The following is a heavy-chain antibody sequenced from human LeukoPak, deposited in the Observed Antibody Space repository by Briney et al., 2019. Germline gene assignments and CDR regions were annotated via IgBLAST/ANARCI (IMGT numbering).Heavy chain of an antibody. CDR2: MNPNSGNT. D-gene: IGHD4-23*01. J-gene: IGHJ4*01. V-gene: IGHV1-8*01. CDR3: TGGSGGRRDN. CDR1: GYTFTSCD. Sequence: ASVKVSCKASGYTFTSCDINWVRQATGQGLEWMGWMNPNSGNTGYGQSFQGRITMTRDISIGTAYMELSNLTSEDTAIYYCTGGSGGRRDNWGHGNLVTVSA.